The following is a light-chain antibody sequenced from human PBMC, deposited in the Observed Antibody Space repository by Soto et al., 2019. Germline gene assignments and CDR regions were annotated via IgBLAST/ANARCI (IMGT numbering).Light chain of an antibody. CDR3: QQYNSYSGFT. V-gene: IGKV1-5*01. CDR2: DGF. J-gene: IGKJ3*01. Sequence: DIQMTQSPSTLSASVGDRVTITCRASQTISRWLAWYQQKPGKAPNLLIHDGFSLESGVPSRFSGSGSGTEFTLTITSLQPDDFATYYCQQYNSYSGFTFGPGTKVDIK. CDR1: QTISRW.